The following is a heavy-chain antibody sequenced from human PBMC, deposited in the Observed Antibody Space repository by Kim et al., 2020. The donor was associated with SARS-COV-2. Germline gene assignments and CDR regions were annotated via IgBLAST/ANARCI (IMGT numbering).Heavy chain of an antibody. CDR3: ARVGGYSSSWYPPPRQPFDY. D-gene: IGHD6-13*01. V-gene: IGHV4-59*01. J-gene: IGHJ4*02. Sequence: SETLSLTCTVSGGSISSYYWSWIRQPPGKGLEWIGYIYYSGSTNYNPSLKSRVTISVDTSKNQFSLKLSSVTTADTAVYYCARVGGYSSSWYPPPRQPFDYWGQGTLVTVSS. CDR1: GGSISSYY. CDR2: IYYSGST.